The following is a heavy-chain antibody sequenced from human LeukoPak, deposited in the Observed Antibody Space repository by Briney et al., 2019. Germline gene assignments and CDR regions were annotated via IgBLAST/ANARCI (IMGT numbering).Heavy chain of an antibody. CDR2: ISGYNSKP. CDR1: GYSFTNFG. J-gene: IGHJ6*02. Sequence: VASVTVSFKTSGYSFTNFGITWVRQAPGQGQEWMGWISGYNSKPFYTQKFQGRGTMTTETSTGPVNMELRSLSPDDTAVYYCAREGLRSIAARRGTRDYMDVWGQGTTVIVSS. V-gene: IGHV1-18*01. D-gene: IGHD6-6*01. CDR3: AREGLRSIAARRGTRDYMDV.